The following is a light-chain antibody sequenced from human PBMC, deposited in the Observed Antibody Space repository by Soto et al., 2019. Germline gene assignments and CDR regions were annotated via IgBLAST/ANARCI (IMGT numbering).Light chain of an antibody. CDR2: TNN. Sequence: QSVLTQPPSASGTPGQRITISCSGSGSNIGSNAVTWYHQLPRTAPKLLIYTNNQRPSGVPDRFSGSKSGTSASLAISGLQSGDEADYYCATWDDSLNVVFGGGTKVTVL. CDR1: GSNIGSNA. CDR3: ATWDDSLNVV. J-gene: IGLJ2*01. V-gene: IGLV1-44*01.